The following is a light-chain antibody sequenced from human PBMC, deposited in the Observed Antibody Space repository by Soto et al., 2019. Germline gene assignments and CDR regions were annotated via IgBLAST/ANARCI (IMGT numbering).Light chain of an antibody. CDR3: QQYDSYSYT. CDR1: QSISNW. CDR2: KAS. V-gene: IGKV1-5*03. Sequence: DIQMTQSPSTLSASVGDRVTITCRASQSISNWLAWYQQKPGKAPKLLIFKASSLESGVPSRFSGSGFGPEFTLTISSLQPDDFATYYCQQYDSYSYTFGQGTKVDIK. J-gene: IGKJ2*01.